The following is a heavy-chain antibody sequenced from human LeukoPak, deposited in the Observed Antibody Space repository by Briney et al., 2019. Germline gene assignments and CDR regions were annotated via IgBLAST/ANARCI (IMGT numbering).Heavy chain of an antibody. D-gene: IGHD3-22*01. CDR2: IKEDGSEK. CDR1: GFTFSGYW. J-gene: IGHJ4*02. V-gene: IGHV3-7*01. CDR3: ARSRGSGYYYDY. Sequence: PGESLRLSCAASGFTFSGYWMSWVRQAPGKGLEWVANIKEDGSEKYYVDSVKGRFTISRDNAKNSLYLEMNSLRAEDTAVYYCARSRGSGYYYDYWGQGTLVTVSS.